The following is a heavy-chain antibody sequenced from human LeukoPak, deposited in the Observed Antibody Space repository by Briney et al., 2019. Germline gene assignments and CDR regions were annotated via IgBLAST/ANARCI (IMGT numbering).Heavy chain of an antibody. D-gene: IGHD3-3*01. V-gene: IGHV3-23*01. CDR1: GFTFSSYA. Sequence: GGSLRLSCAASGFTFSSYAMSWVRQAPGKGLECVSAISGSGGSTYYADSVKGRFTISRDNSKNTLYLQMNSLRAEDTAVYYCAKSNRDTIFGVVIIPHFDYWGQGTLVTVSS. CDR3: AKSNRDTIFGVVIIPHFDY. J-gene: IGHJ4*02. CDR2: ISGSGGST.